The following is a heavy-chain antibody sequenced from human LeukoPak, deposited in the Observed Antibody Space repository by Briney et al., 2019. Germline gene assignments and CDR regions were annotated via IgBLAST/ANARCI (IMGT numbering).Heavy chain of an antibody. CDR2: INPNSGGT. CDR3: ASSLLRRDAFDI. V-gene: IGHV1-2*02. Sequence: ASVKVSCKASGYTFTGYYMHWVRQAPGQGLEWMGWINPNSGGTNYAQKFQGRVTMTRDTSISTAYMELSSLRSEDTAVYYCASSLLRRDAFDIWGQGTMVTVSS. J-gene: IGHJ3*02. CDR1: GYTFTGYY. D-gene: IGHD3-22*01.